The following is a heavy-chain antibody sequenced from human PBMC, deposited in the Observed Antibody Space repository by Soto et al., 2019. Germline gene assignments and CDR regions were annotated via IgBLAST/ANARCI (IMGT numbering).Heavy chain of an antibody. CDR1: GGSFSGYY. CDR3: ARSYDSSGYSHRTPFDY. CDR2: INHSGST. V-gene: IGHV4-34*01. D-gene: IGHD3-22*01. Sequence: SETLSLTCAVYGGSFSGYYWSWIRQPPGKGLEWIGEINHSGSTNYNPSLKSRVTISVDTSKNQFSLKLSSVTAADTAVYYCARSYDSSGYSHRTPFDYWGQGTLVTVSS. J-gene: IGHJ4*02.